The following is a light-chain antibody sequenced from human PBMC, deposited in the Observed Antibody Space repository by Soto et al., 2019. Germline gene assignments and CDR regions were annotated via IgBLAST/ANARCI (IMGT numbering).Light chain of an antibody. Sequence: QSALTQPPSASGAPGQSVTISCTGTSSDVGGYNYVSWYQQHPGKAPKLMIYEVSKRPSGVPDRFSGSKSGNTASLTVSGLEAEDDAYYYCTSYAGRNNLVFGGGTKLTVL. V-gene: IGLV2-8*01. J-gene: IGLJ2*01. CDR1: SSDVGGYNY. CDR2: EVS. CDR3: TSYAGRNNLV.